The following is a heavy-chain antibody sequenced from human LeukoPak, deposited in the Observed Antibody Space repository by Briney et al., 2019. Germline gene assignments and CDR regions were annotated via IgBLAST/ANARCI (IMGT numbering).Heavy chain of an antibody. CDR1: GFTFSSYA. CDR3: ARDESWNSAFDI. Sequence: GGSLRLSYAASGFTFSSYAMHWVRQAPPKGLEWVAVISYGGSNKYYADSVKGRFTISRDNSKNTLYLQMNSLRAEDTAVYYCARDESWNSAFDIWGQGTMVTVSS. CDR2: ISYGGSNK. V-gene: IGHV3-30-3*01. J-gene: IGHJ3*02. D-gene: IGHD1-7*01.